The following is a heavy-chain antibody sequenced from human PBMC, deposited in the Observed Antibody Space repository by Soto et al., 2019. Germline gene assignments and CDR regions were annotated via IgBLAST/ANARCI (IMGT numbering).Heavy chain of an antibody. Sequence: QVQLVESGGGVVQPGRSLRLSCAASGFTFSSYAMHWVCQAPGKGLEWVAVISYDGSNKYYADSVKGRFTISRDNSKNTLYLQMNSLRAEDTAVYYCARDRAPVRCSSTSCLTYYFDYWGQGTLVTVSS. CDR3: ARDRAPVRCSSTSCLTYYFDY. CDR2: ISYDGSNK. J-gene: IGHJ4*02. CDR1: GFTFSSYA. D-gene: IGHD2-2*01. V-gene: IGHV3-30-3*01.